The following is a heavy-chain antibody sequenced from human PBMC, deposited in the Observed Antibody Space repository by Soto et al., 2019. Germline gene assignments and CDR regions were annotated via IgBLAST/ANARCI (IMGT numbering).Heavy chain of an antibody. J-gene: IGHJ4*02. CDR2: IIPIFGTA. Sequence: QVQLVQSGAEVKKPGSSVKVSCKASGGIFSSYAISWVRQAPGQGLEWMGGIIPIFGTANYAQKFQGRVTITAYKSTSTAYMELSSLISEATAVYYCARGGIAVAGASFYDYWGQGTLVTVSS. CDR1: GGIFSSYA. CDR3: ARGGIAVAGASFYDY. D-gene: IGHD6-19*01. V-gene: IGHV1-69*06.